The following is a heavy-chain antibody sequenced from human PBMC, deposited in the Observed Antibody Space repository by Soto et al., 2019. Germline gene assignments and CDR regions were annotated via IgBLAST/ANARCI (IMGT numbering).Heavy chain of an antibody. CDR2: VNPHSGAT. V-gene: IGHV1-2*04. D-gene: IGHD1-26*01. Sequence: AAVKVSCKASGYTFTAYYIHWLRQAPGQGLEWMGWVNPHSGATVFAQKFLGSVTLTTDTSINTAYMELTSLTSDDTALYYCARPPNPWEPYAFHIWGHGTLVTVSS. CDR3: ARPPNPWEPYAFHI. CDR1: GYTFTAYY. J-gene: IGHJ3*02.